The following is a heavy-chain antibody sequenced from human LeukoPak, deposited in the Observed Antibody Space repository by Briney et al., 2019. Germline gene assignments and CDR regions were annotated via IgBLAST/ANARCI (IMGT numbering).Heavy chain of an antibody. D-gene: IGHD3-16*01. J-gene: IGHJ3*02. CDR1: GGSISSYY. CDR2: IYYSGST. Sequence: PSETLSLTCTASGGSISSYYWSWIRQPPGKGLEWIGYIYYSGSTNYNPSLKSRVTISVDTSKNQFSLKLSSVTAADTAVYYCARGGPEAFDIWGQGTMVTVSS. V-gene: IGHV4-59*08. CDR3: ARGGPEAFDI.